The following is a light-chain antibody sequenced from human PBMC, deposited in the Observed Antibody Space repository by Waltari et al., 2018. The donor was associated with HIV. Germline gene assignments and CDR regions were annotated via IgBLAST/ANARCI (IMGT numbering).Light chain of an antibody. J-gene: IGLJ3*02. CDR3: SSYRSSITLL. Sequence: QSALTQPPSVSGSPGQSVTISCIGTSSDIGSFDHVSWFQQPPGSATKLLIFGVSNRPSGVPDRFSGSKSGNTASLTISGLQAEDEADYYCSSYRSSITLLFGGGTKLTVL. CDR1: SSDIGSFDH. V-gene: IGLV2-18*02. CDR2: GVS.